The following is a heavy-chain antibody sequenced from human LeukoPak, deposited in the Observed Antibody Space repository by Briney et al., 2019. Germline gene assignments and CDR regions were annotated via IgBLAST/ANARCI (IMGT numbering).Heavy chain of an antibody. CDR3: AKDATGYSSGWADY. V-gene: IGHV3-23*01. CDR2: ISGSGGST. Sequence: GGSLRLSCAASGFTFSSYAMSWVRQAPGKGLEWVSAISGSGGSTYYADSVKGRFTISRDNSKNTLYLQMNSLRAGDTAVYYCAKDATGYSSGWADYWGQGTLVTVSS. D-gene: IGHD6-19*01. J-gene: IGHJ4*02. CDR1: GFTFSSYA.